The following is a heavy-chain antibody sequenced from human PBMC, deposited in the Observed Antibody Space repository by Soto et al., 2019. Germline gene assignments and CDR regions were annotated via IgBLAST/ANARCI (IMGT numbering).Heavy chain of an antibody. V-gene: IGHV4-38-2*01. CDR1: ADSCAAGHY. D-gene: IGHD3-10*01. CDR2: IYQSGST. Sequence: PSWTLSLTCYVSADSCAAGHYWGWIRQPPGKGLEWVGCIYQSGSTYYSPSLKSRVTIAADRSKNHFSLNLASVTAADTAAYYCARSYSGGWFDPWGQGTLVTVSS. J-gene: IGHJ5*02. CDR3: ARSYSGGWFDP.